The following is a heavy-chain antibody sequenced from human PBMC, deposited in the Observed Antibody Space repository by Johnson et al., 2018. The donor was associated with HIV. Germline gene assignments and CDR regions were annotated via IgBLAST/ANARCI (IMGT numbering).Heavy chain of an antibody. CDR2: IKHDGSRR. Sequence: VQLVESGGGLVQTGGSLRLTCAASGLTFSTSWMNWVRQAPGRGLEWVANIKHDGSRRQYMDSVKGRFTIARDNTRHLLFLQMNTLRAEDTAVYYCARDCSDRYDSSGGLGLDIWGQGTMVTVSS. D-gene: IGHD3-22*01. CDR3: ARDCSDRYDSSGGLGLDI. J-gene: IGHJ3*02. CDR1: GLTFSTSW. V-gene: IGHV3-7*01.